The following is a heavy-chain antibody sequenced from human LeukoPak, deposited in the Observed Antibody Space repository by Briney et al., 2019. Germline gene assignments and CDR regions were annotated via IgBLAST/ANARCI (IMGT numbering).Heavy chain of an antibody. CDR2: ISAYNGNT. J-gene: IGHJ4*02. D-gene: IGHD3-22*01. Sequence: ASVKVSCKASGYTFTSYGISWVRQAPGQGLEWMGWISAYNGNTNYAQKLQGRVTMTTDTSTSTAYMELRSPRSDDTAVYYCARGIPNYYDSSGYGVWGQGTLVTVSS. CDR3: ARGIPNYYDSSGYGV. CDR1: GYTFTSYG. V-gene: IGHV1-18*01.